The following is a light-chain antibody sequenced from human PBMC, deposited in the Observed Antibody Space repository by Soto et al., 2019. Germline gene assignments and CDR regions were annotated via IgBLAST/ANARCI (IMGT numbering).Light chain of an antibody. CDR3: SSYTSSSTLV. J-gene: IGLJ2*01. CDR1: SSDVGGYNH. V-gene: IGLV2-14*01. CDR2: EVS. Sequence: QSALTQPASVSGSPGRSITISCTGTSSDVGGYNHVSWYQQHPGKAPKLMIYEVSNRPSGVSNRFSGSKSGNTASLTISGLQAEDEADYYCSSYTSSSTLVFGGGTKLTVL.